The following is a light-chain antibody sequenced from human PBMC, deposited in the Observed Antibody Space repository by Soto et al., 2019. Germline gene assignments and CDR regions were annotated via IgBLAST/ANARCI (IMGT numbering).Light chain of an antibody. CDR2: GAS. Sequence: EIVLTQSPGTLSLSPGERATLSCRASQSVSNNYLAWYQQKPGQAPRLLIYGASNRATGIPDRFSGSGSGTDFTLTISRREPEDFAVYYCQQYGSSGTFGQGTKVERK. CDR3: QQYGSSGT. J-gene: IGKJ1*01. CDR1: QSVSNNY. V-gene: IGKV3-20*01.